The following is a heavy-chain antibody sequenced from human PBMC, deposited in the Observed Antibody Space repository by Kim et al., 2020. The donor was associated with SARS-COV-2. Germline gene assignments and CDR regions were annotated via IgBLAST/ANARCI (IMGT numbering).Heavy chain of an antibody. D-gene: IGHD2-8*02. CDR2: IYPGDSDT. J-gene: IGHJ4*02. CDR1: GYSFTGYW. Sequence: GESLKISCKGSGYSFTGYWIGWVRQTPGKGPQWMGIIYPGDSDTKYNPSFQGQVTLSADKSINTAYLQWSSLKTSDSATYYCARLPKNCTGTTCQSGHYFDYWGQGTLVTVFS. V-gene: IGHV5-51*01. CDR3: ARLPKNCTGTTCQSGHYFDY.